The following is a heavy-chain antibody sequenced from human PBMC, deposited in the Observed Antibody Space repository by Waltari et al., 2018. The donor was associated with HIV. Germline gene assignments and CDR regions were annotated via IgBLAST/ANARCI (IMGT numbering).Heavy chain of an antibody. V-gene: IGHV3-23*01. CDR1: GFPFSSYA. CDR3: AKVGLSGRWLLRRPFYFDY. J-gene: IGHJ4*02. CDR2: ISGSGGDT. D-gene: IGHD3-10*01. Sequence: LLESGGNLVQPGGSLPPSCAASGFPFSSYAMTWVRQAPGKGLEWVSGISGSGGDTLFADSVKGRFTISRDASTVYLSMNRLTAEDTAVYYCAKVGLSGRWLLRRPFYFDYWGQGILVTVSS.